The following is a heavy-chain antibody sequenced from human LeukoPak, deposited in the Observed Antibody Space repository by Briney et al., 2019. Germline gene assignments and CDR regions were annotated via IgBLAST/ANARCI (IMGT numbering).Heavy chain of an antibody. V-gene: IGHV4-39*02. CDR3: ARETTMTTDWFDP. Sequence: SETLSLTCTVSGGSISSSSYYWGWIRQPPGKGLEWLGSIYYSGSTYYNPSLKSRVTISVDTSKNQFSLKLSSVTAADTAVYYCARETTMTTDWFDPWGQGTLVTVSS. CDR1: GGSISSSSYY. D-gene: IGHD4-17*01. CDR2: IYYSGST. J-gene: IGHJ5*02.